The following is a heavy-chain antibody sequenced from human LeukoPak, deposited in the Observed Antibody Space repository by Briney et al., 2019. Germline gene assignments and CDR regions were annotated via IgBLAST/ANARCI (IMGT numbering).Heavy chain of an antibody. D-gene: IGHD5-18*01. J-gene: IGHJ4*02. Sequence: ASVKVSCKASGYAFTSYYMHWVRQAPGQGLEWMGWINPNSGGTNYAQKFQGRVTMTRDTSISTAYMELSRLRSDDTAVYYRARDRTAMVDYWGQGTLVTVSS. CDR2: INPNSGGT. V-gene: IGHV1-2*02. CDR3: ARDRTAMVDY. CDR1: GYAFTSYY.